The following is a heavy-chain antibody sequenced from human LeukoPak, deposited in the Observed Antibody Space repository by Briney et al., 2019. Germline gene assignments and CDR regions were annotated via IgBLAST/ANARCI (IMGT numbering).Heavy chain of an antibody. V-gene: IGHV3-30*01. CDR3: ERGSDYSDSSGYFDY. D-gene: IGHD3-22*01. J-gene: IGHJ4*02. Sequence: GGALRLSCAASGFTFSSYAMHWVRQAPGKGLEWVAVISYDGSNKYYADSVKGRFTISRDNSKNTLYLQMNSLRAEDTAVYYCERGSDYSDSSGYFDYWGQGTLVTVYS. CDR1: GFTFSSYA. CDR2: ISYDGSNK.